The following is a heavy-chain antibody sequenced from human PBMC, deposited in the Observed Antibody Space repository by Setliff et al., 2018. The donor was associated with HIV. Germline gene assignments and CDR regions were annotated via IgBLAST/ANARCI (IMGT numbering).Heavy chain of an antibody. CDR3: ARDDHYYDSGSYYSDWYFDL. Sequence: SVKVSCKASGYTFTGYYIHWVRQAPGQGLEWMGGIIPIFGSTKYAQKFQDRVTITADGSTYTADMELSSLRSEDTAVYYCARDDHYYDSGSYYSDWYFDLWGRGTLVTVSS. V-gene: IGHV1-69*13. CDR1: GYTFTGYY. D-gene: IGHD3-10*01. J-gene: IGHJ2*01. CDR2: IIPIFGST.